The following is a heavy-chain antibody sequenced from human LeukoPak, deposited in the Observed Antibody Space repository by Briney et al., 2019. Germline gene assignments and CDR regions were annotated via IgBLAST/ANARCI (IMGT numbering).Heavy chain of an antibody. Sequence: PGGSLRLSCAASGFTFSSYEMNWVRQAPGKGLEWVSYISSSGSTIYYADSVKGRFTISRDNANNSLYLQMNSLRAEDTAVYYCARVHGYDILTELDYWGQGTLVTVSS. J-gene: IGHJ4*02. D-gene: IGHD3-9*01. CDR1: GFTFSSYE. CDR2: ISSSGSTI. CDR3: ARVHGYDILTELDY. V-gene: IGHV3-48*03.